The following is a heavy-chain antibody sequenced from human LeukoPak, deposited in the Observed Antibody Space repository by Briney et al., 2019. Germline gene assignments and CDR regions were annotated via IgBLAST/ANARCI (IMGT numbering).Heavy chain of an antibody. D-gene: IGHD3-10*01. CDR3: ARTTMVRGTYYMDV. J-gene: IGHJ6*03. CDR1: GGSINSYY. Sequence: SGTLSLTCAVSGGSINSYYWSWIRQPPGKGLQWIGCIHYGGSTNYNPSLKSRVTISVDTSKNQFSLKLSSVTAADTAVYYCARTTMVRGTYYMDVWGKGTTVTISS. CDR2: IHYGGST. V-gene: IGHV4-59*01.